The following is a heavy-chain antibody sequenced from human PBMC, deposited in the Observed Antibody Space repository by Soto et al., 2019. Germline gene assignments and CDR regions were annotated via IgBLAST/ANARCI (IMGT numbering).Heavy chain of an antibody. J-gene: IGHJ4*02. V-gene: IGHV5-51*01. CDR1: GYSFTSYW. Sequence: EVQLVQSGAEVKKPGESLKISCKGSGYSFTSYWIGWVRQMPGKGLEWMGIIYPGDSDTRYSPSFQGQVTISADKSISTAYPQWSSLKASDTAMYYCARHDDHSSGWYYFDYWGQGTLVTVSS. D-gene: IGHD6-19*01. CDR3: ARHDDHSSGWYYFDY. CDR2: IYPGDSDT.